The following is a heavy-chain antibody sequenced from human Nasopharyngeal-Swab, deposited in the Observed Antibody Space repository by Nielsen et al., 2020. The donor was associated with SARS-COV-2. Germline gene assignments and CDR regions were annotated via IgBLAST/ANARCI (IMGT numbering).Heavy chain of an antibody. CDR3: AKKTQSRFLGYMDV. J-gene: IGHJ6*03. V-gene: IGHV3-66*02. Sequence: GESLKISCAASGFTASSNYMSWVRQAPGKGLEWVSVIYSGGSTYYADSVKGRFTISRDNSKNTLYLQMNSLRAEDTAVYYCAKKTQSRFLGYMDVWGKGTTVTVSS. CDR2: IYSGGST. D-gene: IGHD3-3*01. CDR1: GFTASSNY.